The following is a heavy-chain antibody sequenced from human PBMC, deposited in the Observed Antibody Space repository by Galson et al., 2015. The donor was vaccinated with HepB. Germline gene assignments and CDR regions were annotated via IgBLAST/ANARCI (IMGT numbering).Heavy chain of an antibody. CDR2: MYYSGST. CDR1: GGSISSTSYY. Sequence: ETLSLTCTVSGGSISSTSYYWAWIRQPPGKGLEWIGSMYYSGSTYYNVSLKSRVTISVDRSKNQVSLKLSSVTAADTAVYYCARPEYYYDSSGYHLGAFDIWGQGTMVTVSS. J-gene: IGHJ3*02. V-gene: IGHV4-39*01. CDR3: ARPEYYYDSSGYHLGAFDI. D-gene: IGHD3-22*01.